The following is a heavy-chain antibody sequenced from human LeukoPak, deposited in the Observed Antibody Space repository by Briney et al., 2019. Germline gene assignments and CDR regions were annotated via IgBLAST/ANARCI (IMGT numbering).Heavy chain of an antibody. V-gene: IGHV1-8*01. Sequence: ASVKVSCKASGYTFTSYDINWVRQATGQGLEWMGWMNPNSGNTGYAQKLQGRVTMTRNTSISTAYMELSSLRSEDTAVYYCARGLGDDFWSGYYSFDYWGQGTLVTVSS. D-gene: IGHD3-3*01. J-gene: IGHJ4*02. CDR3: ARGLGDDFWSGYYSFDY. CDR2: MNPNSGNT. CDR1: GYTFTSYD.